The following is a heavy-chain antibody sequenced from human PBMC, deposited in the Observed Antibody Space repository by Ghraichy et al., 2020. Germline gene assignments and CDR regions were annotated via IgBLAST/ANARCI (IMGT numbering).Heavy chain of an antibody. J-gene: IGHJ4*02. CDR1: GFTVTTNS. CDR3: AGDPPGGSGFYYFNY. D-gene: IGHD6-19*01. CDR2: IYSAGYA. Sequence: GALNISCAASGFTVTTNSMSWVRQAPGKGLEWVSVIYSAGYAYYADSVKGRFTISRDTSKNTLYLHMNSLRAEDTAFYYCAGDPPGGSGFYYFNYWGQGTLVTVSS. V-gene: IGHV3-53*01.